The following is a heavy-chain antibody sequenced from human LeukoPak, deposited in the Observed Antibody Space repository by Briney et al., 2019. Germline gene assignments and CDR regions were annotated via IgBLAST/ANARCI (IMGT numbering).Heavy chain of an antibody. D-gene: IGHD3-10*01. J-gene: IGHJ4*02. CDR1: GFSFSYAG. Sequence: GGSLRLSCAASGFSFSYAGMTWVRQGPGKGLEWVGRIKSKTDGEILDFAAAVKGRFTISRDDSKNTLYLQLNSLTTEDTAVYYCTTVLGRHSYGSGSPRNDYWGPGTLVTVSS. V-gene: IGHV3-15*01. CDR2: IKSKTDGEIL. CDR3: TTVLGRHSYGSGSPRNDY.